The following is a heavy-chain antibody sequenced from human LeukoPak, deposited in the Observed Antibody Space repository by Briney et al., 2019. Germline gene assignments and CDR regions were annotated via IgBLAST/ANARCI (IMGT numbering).Heavy chain of an antibody. J-gene: IGHJ4*02. D-gene: IGHD4-17*01. Sequence: PSETLSLTCTVSGGSISNYYWSWIRQPPGKGLEWIGCIYYSGSTNYNPSLKSRVTISVDTSKNQFSLKLNSVTAADTAVYYCARAPNYGDPIDYWGQGTLVTVSS. V-gene: IGHV4-59*01. CDR3: ARAPNYGDPIDY. CDR2: IYYSGST. CDR1: GGSISNYY.